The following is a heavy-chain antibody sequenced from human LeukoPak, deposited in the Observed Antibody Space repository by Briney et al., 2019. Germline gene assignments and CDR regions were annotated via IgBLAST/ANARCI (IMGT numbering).Heavy chain of an antibody. Sequence: ASVKVSCKASGGTFSSYAISWVRQAPGQGLEWMGGIFPIFGTANYAQRFQGRVTITADESTSTAYMEVSSLRSEDTAVYYCAIPRDHYYDSRRLQKRGAFDVWGQGTMVTVSS. V-gene: IGHV1-69*13. J-gene: IGHJ3*01. CDR3: AIPRDHYYDSRRLQKRGAFDV. D-gene: IGHD3-22*01. CDR2: IFPIFGTA. CDR1: GGTFSSYA.